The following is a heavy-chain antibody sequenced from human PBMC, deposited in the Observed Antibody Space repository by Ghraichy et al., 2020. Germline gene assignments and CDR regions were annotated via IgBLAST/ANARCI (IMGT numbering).Heavy chain of an antibody. D-gene: IGHD3-3*01. V-gene: IGHV3-74*01. Sequence: GGSLRLSCAASGFAFSNFWMHWVRQVPGKGLVWVSRINGDGSGTSYADSVKGRFTISRDNARNTLHLQMNSLTAEDTAVYYCAAYTNYHFWSGFSHYWGQGTLVTVSS. CDR1: GFAFSNFW. J-gene: IGHJ4*02. CDR3: AAYTNYHFWSGFSHY. CDR2: INGDGSGT.